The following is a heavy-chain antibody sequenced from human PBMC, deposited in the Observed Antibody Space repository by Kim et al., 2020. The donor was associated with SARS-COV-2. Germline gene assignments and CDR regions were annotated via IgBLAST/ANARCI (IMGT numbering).Heavy chain of an antibody. J-gene: IGHJ4*02. CDR2: T. D-gene: IGHD5-12*01. CDR3: ARHRDGYNRDY. Sequence: TDYHPSLKSRVTISVDTSKNQCSLKLSSVTAADTAVYYCARHRDGYNRDYWGQGTLVTVSS. V-gene: IGHV4-39*01.